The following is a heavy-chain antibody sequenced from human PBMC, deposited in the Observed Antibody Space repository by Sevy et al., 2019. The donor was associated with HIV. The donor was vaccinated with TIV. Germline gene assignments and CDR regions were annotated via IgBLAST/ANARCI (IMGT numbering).Heavy chain of an antibody. Sequence: GGSLRLSCVVSGFNFSIYGMHWVRQAPGKGLEWVAVISYDGSGKYYGESVKGRFTISRDSSKNKVSLQMNSLRVEDTAVYYCAKGMRGPSLDYWGQGTLVTVSS. CDR2: ISYDGSGK. CDR3: AKGMRGPSLDY. CDR1: GFNFSIYG. V-gene: IGHV3-33*03. D-gene: IGHD3-10*01. J-gene: IGHJ4*02.